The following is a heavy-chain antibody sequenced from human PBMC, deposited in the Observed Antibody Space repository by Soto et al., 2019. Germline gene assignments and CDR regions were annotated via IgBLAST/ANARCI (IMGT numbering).Heavy chain of an antibody. CDR1: GGSISSYY. Sequence: PSETLSLTCTVSGGSISSYYWSWIRQPPGKGLEWIGYIYYSGSTNYNPSLKSRVTISVDTSKNQFSLKLSSVTAADTAVYYCARADIVVVVAAVEHDAFDIWGQGTMVTVSS. V-gene: IGHV4-59*12. D-gene: IGHD2-15*01. J-gene: IGHJ3*02. CDR2: IYYSGST. CDR3: ARADIVVVVAAVEHDAFDI.